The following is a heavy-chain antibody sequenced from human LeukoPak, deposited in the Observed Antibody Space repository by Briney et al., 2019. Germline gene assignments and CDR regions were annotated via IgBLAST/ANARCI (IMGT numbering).Heavy chain of an antibody. Sequence: GGSLRLSCAASGFTFSNAWMSWVRQAPGKGLEWVGRIKSKTDGGTTDYAAPVKGRFTISRDDSKNTLYLQMNSLKTEDTAVYYCTTDWYGSGSYFDYWGQGTLVTVSS. CDR1: GFTFSNAW. V-gene: IGHV3-15*01. CDR2: IKSKTDGGTT. D-gene: IGHD3-10*01. CDR3: TTDWYGSGSYFDY. J-gene: IGHJ4*02.